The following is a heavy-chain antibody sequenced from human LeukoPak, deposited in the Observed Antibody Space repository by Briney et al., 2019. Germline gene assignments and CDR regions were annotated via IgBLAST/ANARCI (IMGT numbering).Heavy chain of an antibody. Sequence: GGSLRLSCAASGFTFSSYAMHWVRQAPGKGLEYVSAISSNGGSTYYANSVKGRFTISRDNSKNMLYIQMGSLRAEDMAVYYCAREWPTYSAGYNWGQGTLVTVSS. CDR1: GFTFSSYA. V-gene: IGHV3-64*01. D-gene: IGHD3-16*02. CDR3: AREWPTYSAGYN. J-gene: IGHJ4*02. CDR2: ISSNGGST.